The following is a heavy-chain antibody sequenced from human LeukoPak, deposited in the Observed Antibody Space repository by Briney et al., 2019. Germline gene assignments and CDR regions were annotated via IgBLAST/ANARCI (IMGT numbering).Heavy chain of an antibody. J-gene: IGHJ5*02. CDR3: ARLHDYGDYGDWFDP. D-gene: IGHD4-17*01. CDR2: IYPGDSDT. CDR1: GYSFTSYW. V-gene: IGHV5-51*01. Sequence: PGESLKISCKGSGYSFTSYWIGLVRQMPGKGLEWMGIIYPGDSDTRYSPSFQGQVTISADKSISTAYLQWSSLKASDTAMYYCARLHDYGDYGDWFDPWGQGTLVTVSS.